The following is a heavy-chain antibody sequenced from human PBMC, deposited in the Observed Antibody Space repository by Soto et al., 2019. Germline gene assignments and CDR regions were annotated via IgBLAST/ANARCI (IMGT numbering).Heavy chain of an antibody. V-gene: IGHV3-23*01. CDR1: GFTFSTYA. Sequence: EVQLLESGGGLVQPGGSLRLSCAAYGFTFSTYAMSWVRQAPGKGLEWVSAISGSGGSTYYADSVKGRFTISRDNSKNTRYLQMNSLIAEDTAEYYCAKRGGSSSPRWYFDNWGQGTLVTVSS. D-gene: IGHD6-6*01. CDR2: ISGSGGST. J-gene: IGHJ4*02. CDR3: AKRGGSSSPRWYFDN.